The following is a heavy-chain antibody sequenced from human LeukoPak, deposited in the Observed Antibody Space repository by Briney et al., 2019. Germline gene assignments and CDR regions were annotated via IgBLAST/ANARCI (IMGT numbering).Heavy chain of an antibody. J-gene: IGHJ4*02. V-gene: IGHV3-53*01. CDR2: IYSDNT. D-gene: IGHD4/OR15-4a*01. Sequence: GGSLRLSCTASGFTVSTNSMSWVRQAPGKGLEWVSFIYSDNTHYSDSVKGRFTISRDNSKNTLYLQMNSLRAEDTAVYYCARRAGAYSHPYDYWGQGTLVTVSS. CDR1: GFTVSTNS. CDR3: ARRAGAYSHPYDY.